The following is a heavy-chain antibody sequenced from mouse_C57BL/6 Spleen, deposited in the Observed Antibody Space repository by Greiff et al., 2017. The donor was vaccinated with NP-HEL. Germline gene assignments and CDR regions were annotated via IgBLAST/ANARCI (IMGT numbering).Heavy chain of an antibody. CDR1: GYAFSSSW. D-gene: IGHD1-1*01. CDR2: IYPGDGDT. Sequence: QVQLQQSGPELVKPGASVKISCKASGYAFSSSWMNWVKRRPGKGLEWIGRIYPGDGDTNYNGKFKGKATLTADKSSSTAYMQLSSLTSEDSAVYFCARFLFYYYGSSYETGAMDYWGQGTSVTVSS. CDR3: ARFLFYYYGSSYETGAMDY. V-gene: IGHV1-82*01. J-gene: IGHJ4*01.